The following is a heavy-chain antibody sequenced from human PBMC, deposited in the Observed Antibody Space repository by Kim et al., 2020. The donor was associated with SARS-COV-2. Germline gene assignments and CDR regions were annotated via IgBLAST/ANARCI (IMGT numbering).Heavy chain of an antibody. V-gene: IGHV1-69*06. CDR1: GGTFSSYA. Sequence: SVKVSCKASGGTFSSYAISWVRQAPGQGLEWMGGIIPIFGTANYAQKFQGRVTITADKSTSTAYMELSSLRSEDTAVYYCARRVGATRRDAFDIWGQGTMVTVSS. CDR3: ARRVGATRRDAFDI. J-gene: IGHJ3*02. CDR2: IIPIFGTA. D-gene: IGHD1-26*01.